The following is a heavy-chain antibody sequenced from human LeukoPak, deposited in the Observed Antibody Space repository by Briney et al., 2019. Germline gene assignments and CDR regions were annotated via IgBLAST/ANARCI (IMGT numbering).Heavy chain of an antibody. D-gene: IGHD2-21*01. J-gene: IGHJ4*02. Sequence: KSGGSLRLSCAASGFTFRNYNMNWVRQAPGKGLEWLSYISTTGTIYYADSVKGRFTISRDNAKNLLYLQMNSLRAEDTAVYYCARAPCAGECYYFDCWGQGTLVTVSS. CDR1: GFTFRNYN. V-gene: IGHV3-69-1*01. CDR2: ISTTGTI. CDR3: ARAPCAGECYYFDC.